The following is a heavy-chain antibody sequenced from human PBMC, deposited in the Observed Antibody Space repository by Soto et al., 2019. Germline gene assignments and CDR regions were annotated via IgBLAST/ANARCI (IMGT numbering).Heavy chain of an antibody. J-gene: IGHJ6*03. V-gene: IGHV1-46*03. CDR1: GYTFTSYY. Sequence: GASVKVSCKASGYTFTSYYTHWVRQAPGQGLEWMGIINPSGGSTSYAQKFQGRVTMTRDTSTSTVYMELSSLRSEDTAVYYCARDNRIAARPGYYYYMDVWGKGTTVTVSS. D-gene: IGHD6-6*01. CDR3: ARDNRIAARPGYYYYMDV. CDR2: INPSGGST.